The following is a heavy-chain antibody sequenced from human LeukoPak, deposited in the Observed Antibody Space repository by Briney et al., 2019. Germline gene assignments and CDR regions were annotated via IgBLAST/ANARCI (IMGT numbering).Heavy chain of an antibody. J-gene: IGHJ6*02. CDR3: ARHRGYCSGGGCYSHYYYGMDV. D-gene: IGHD2-15*01. Sequence: GESLKISCKGSGYSFNSHWLAWVRQMPGKGLEWMGIIDPDDSDFRYSPSFRGHVTISADKSISTAYLQWSSLMASDTAMYYCARHRGYCSGGGCYSHYYYGMDVWGQGTTVTV. CDR2: IDPDDSDF. V-gene: IGHV5-51*01. CDR1: GYSFNSHW.